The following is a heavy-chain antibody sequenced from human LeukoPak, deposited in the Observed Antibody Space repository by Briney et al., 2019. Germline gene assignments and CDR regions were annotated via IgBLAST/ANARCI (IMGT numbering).Heavy chain of an antibody. Sequence: GGSLRLSCAASGFTVSSNYMSWVRQAPGKGPEWVSVIYSGGSTYYADSVKGRFTISRDNSKNTLYLQMNSLRAEDTAVYYCARARWLQSALYYWGQGTLVTVSS. CDR1: GFTVSSNY. D-gene: IGHD5-24*01. CDR2: IYSGGST. V-gene: IGHV3-66*02. CDR3: ARARWLQSALYY. J-gene: IGHJ4*02.